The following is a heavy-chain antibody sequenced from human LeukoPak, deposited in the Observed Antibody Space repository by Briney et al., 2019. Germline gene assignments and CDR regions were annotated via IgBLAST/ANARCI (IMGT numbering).Heavy chain of an antibody. Sequence: GGSLRLSCAASGFTFSSYSKNWVRQAPGKGLEWVSSISSSSSYIYYADSVKGRFTISRDNAKNSLYLQMNSLRAEDTAVYYCARDAPSIAAAGNDYWGQGTLVTVSS. D-gene: IGHD6-13*01. V-gene: IGHV3-21*01. CDR2: ISSSSSYI. CDR3: ARDAPSIAAAGNDY. CDR1: GFTFSSYS. J-gene: IGHJ4*02.